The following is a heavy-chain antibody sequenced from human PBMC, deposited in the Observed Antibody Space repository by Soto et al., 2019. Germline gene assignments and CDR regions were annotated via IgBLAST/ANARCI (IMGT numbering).Heavy chain of an antibody. V-gene: IGHV1-46*01. CDR2: INPSGGST. CDR3: ERNRVVTDAFDI. J-gene: IGHJ3*02. CDR1: GYTFTSYY. Sequence: ASVKVSCKASGYTFTSYYMHWVRQAPGQGLEWMGIINPSGGSTSYAQKFQGRVTMTRDTSTSTVYMELSSLRSEDTAVYYCERNRVVTDAFDIWGKWTMVTVSS. D-gene: IGHD2-2*01.